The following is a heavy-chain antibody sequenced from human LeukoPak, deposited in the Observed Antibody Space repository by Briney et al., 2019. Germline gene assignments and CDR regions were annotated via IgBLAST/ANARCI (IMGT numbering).Heavy chain of an antibody. CDR2: IRSKAYGGTT. Sequence: GGSLRLSCTASGFTFGDYAMSWVRQAPGKGLERVGFIRSKAYGGTTEYAASVKGRFTISRDDSKSIAYLQMNSLKTEDTAVYYCTRAPAALFDYWGQGTLVTVSS. D-gene: IGHD2-2*01. J-gene: IGHJ4*02. CDR1: GFTFGDYA. V-gene: IGHV3-49*04. CDR3: TRAPAALFDY.